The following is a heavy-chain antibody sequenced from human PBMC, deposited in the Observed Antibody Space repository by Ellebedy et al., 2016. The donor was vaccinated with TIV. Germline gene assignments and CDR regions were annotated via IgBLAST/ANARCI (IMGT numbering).Heavy chain of an antibody. CDR3: ARDPIGAGFFDS. CDR2: ISGDGNSR. D-gene: IGHD2/OR15-2a*01. J-gene: IGHJ4*02. CDR1: GFSFDDYA. Sequence: GESLKISCAASGFSFDDYAVHWARQSPGKGLEWVSLISGDGNSRYYADSVQGRFTISRDNAKNSLSLQMNSLRVEDTAVYYCARDPIGAGFFDSWGQGTLVTVSS. V-gene: IGHV3-43*02.